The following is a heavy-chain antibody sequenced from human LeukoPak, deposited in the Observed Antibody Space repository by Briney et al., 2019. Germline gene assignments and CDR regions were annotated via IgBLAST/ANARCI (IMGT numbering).Heavy chain of an antibody. CDR3: VRGYSYGWFDP. D-gene: IGHD5-18*01. CDR2: ISGSGGST. Sequence: GGSLRLSCAASGFTFSGYGMSWVRQAPGKGLKWVSAISGSGGSTYYADSVKGRITISRDNSKNTLYLQMNSLRAEDTAVYYCVRGYSYGWFDPWGQGTLVTVSS. CDR1: GFTFSGYG. J-gene: IGHJ5*02. V-gene: IGHV3-23*01.